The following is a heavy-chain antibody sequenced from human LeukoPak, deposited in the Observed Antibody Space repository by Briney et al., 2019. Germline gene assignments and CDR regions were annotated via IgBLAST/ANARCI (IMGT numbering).Heavy chain of an antibody. CDR2: ISSDGSMI. J-gene: IGHJ4*02. CDR3: ARRAPSHDFDD. Sequence: GGSLRLSCAASGFTFSSYEMNWVRQAPGKGLEWISCISSDGSMIGYADSVKGRFTISRDNAKNSLYLQMNSLRVEDTALYYCARRAPSHDFDDWGQGTLVTVSS. V-gene: IGHV3-48*03. CDR1: GFTFSSYE.